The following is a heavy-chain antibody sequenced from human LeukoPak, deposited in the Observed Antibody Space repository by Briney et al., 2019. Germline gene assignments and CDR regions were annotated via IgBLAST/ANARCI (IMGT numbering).Heavy chain of an antibody. V-gene: IGHV3-74*01. CDR2: TNNDGSST. CDR1: GFTFSTYW. Sequence: GGSLRLSCAASGFTFSTYWMHWVRQAPGKGLVWVSRTNNDGSSTVYADSVKGRFTISRDNDKNTLYLQMNSLRAEDTAVYYCARDLFYDSSGYYASDSWGQGTLVTVSS. J-gene: IGHJ4*02. CDR3: ARDLFYDSSGYYASDS. D-gene: IGHD3-22*01.